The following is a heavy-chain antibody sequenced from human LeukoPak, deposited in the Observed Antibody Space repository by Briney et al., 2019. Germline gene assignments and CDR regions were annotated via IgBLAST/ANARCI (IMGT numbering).Heavy chain of an antibody. Sequence: ASVKVSCKASGISFTKYAISWVRQAPGQGLEWMGRLIPLLDIVDHAQKLQGRVTITADESTSTVSMELNSLRSEDTALYYCAASSLDDYGGKVRLDYWGQGTLVTVSS. D-gene: IGHD4-23*01. V-gene: IGHV1-69*04. J-gene: IGHJ4*02. CDR2: LIPLLDIV. CDR1: GISFTKYA. CDR3: AASSLDDYGGKVRLDY.